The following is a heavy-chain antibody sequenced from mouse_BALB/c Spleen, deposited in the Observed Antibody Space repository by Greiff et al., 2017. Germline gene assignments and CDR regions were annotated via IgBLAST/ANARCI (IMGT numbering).Heavy chain of an antibody. CDR1: GYNFTSYW. CDR2: FYPGSGST. V-gene: IGHV1-55*01. Sequence: QVQLQQPGAELVKPGTSVKLSCKASGYNFTSYWINWVKLRPGQGLEWIGDFYPGSGSTNYNEKFKSKATLTVDTSSSTAYMQLSSLASEDSALYYCARSGPGQDAMDYWGQGTSVTVSS. CDR3: ARSGPGQDAMDY. D-gene: IGHD3-2*02. J-gene: IGHJ4*01.